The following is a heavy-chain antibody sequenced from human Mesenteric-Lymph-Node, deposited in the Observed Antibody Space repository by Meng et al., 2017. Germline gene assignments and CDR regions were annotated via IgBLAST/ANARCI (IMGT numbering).Heavy chain of an antibody. CDR2: STNTPNRYPT. Sequence: EVQLVESGGGLVQPGGSLRPSCAASGFTFTDHYMDWFLQVPGKGLEWVGRSTNTPNRYPTNYAASVKGRFTISRDDSKNSLYLEMNSLKIEDKAVYYCARDTSTSLDYWGQGALVTVSS. D-gene: IGHD2/OR15-2a*01. V-gene: IGHV3-72*01. J-gene: IGHJ4*02. CDR1: GFTFTDHY. CDR3: ARDTSTSLDY.